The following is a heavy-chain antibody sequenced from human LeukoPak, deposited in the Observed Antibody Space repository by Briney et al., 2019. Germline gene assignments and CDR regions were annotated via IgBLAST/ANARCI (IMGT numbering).Heavy chain of an antibody. Sequence: ASVKVSCKASGYTFTGYYMHWVRQAPGQGLEWMGWINPNSGGTNYAQEFQGRVTMTRDTSISTAYMELSRLRSDDTAVYYCARDGAVATSIGDYWGQGTLVTVSS. CDR3: ARDGAVATSIGDY. D-gene: IGHD2-15*01. V-gene: IGHV1-2*02. CDR2: INPNSGGT. J-gene: IGHJ4*02. CDR1: GYTFTGYY.